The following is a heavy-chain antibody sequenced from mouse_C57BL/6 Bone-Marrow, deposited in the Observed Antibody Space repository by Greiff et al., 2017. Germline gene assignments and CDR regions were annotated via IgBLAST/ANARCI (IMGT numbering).Heavy chain of an antibody. Sequence: VQLQQPGAELVMPGASVKLSCKASGYTFTSYWMHWVKQRPGQGLEWIGEIDPSDSYTNYNQKFKGKSTLTVDKSSSPAYMQLSSLTSEDSAVYYCAPYDYDGGFAYWGQGTLVTVSA. J-gene: IGHJ3*01. CDR3: APYDYDGGFAY. D-gene: IGHD2-4*01. V-gene: IGHV1-69*01. CDR2: IDPSDSYT. CDR1: GYTFTSYW.